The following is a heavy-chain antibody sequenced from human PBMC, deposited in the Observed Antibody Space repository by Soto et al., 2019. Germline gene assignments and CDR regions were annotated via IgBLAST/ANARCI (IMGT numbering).Heavy chain of an antibody. J-gene: IGHJ4*02. CDR2: FDPEDGET. V-gene: IGHV1-24*01. CDR1: GYTLTELS. CDR3: ATGPMVRGDLGYYFDY. Sequence: QVQLVQSGAEVKKPGASVKVSCKVSGYTLTELSMHWVRQAPGKGLEWMGGFDPEDGETIYAQKFQGRVTMTEDTSTDTAYMELSSLRSEDTAVYYCATGPMVRGDLGYYFDYWGQGTLVTVSS. D-gene: IGHD3-10*01.